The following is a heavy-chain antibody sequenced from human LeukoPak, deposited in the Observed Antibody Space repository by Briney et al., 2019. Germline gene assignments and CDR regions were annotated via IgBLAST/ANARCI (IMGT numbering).Heavy chain of an antibody. D-gene: IGHD4-17*01. J-gene: IGHJ3*02. V-gene: IGHV3-48*03. CDR1: GFIFSSYE. Sequence: PGGSLRLSCAASGFIFSSYEMNWVRQAPGKRLEWVSYISGSSSTIYYAGSVKGRFTISRDNAKDSLYLQMNRLRAEDTAIYYCARDTLIDYGDYVAIDAFDIWGQGTLVTVSS. CDR3: ARDTLIDYGDYVAIDAFDI. CDR2: ISGSSSTI.